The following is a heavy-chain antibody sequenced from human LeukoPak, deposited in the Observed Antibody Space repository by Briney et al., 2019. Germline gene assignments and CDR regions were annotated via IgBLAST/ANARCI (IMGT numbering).Heavy chain of an antibody. Sequence: GGSLRLSCAASGFTFSTYWMHWVRQAPGKGLVWVSGIRSDGSTTQYADSVKGRFTISRDNSKNTLYLQMNSLRAEDTAVYYCARDLSSGWTWFDPWGQGTLVTVSS. CDR2: IRSDGSTT. CDR1: GFTFSTYW. D-gene: IGHD6-19*01. CDR3: ARDLSSGWTWFDP. V-gene: IGHV3-74*01. J-gene: IGHJ5*02.